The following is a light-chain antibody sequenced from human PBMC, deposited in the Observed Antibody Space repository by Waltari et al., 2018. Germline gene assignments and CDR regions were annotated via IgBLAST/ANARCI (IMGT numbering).Light chain of an antibody. V-gene: IGKV1-5*03. Sequence: DIQMTQSPSTLSASVGDRVTITCRASQRIGTWLAWYQQKPGRAPNVMIYRATSLESGVPSRFSGSGSGTDFTLTITSLQPDDFATYYCQQYNVSPWTFGQGTKVEIK. CDR2: RAT. CDR3: QQYNVSPWT. CDR1: QRIGTW. J-gene: IGKJ1*01.